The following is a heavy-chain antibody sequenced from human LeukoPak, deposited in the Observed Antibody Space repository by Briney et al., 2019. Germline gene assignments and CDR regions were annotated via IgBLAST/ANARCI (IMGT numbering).Heavy chain of an antibody. D-gene: IGHD6-13*01. J-gene: IGHJ4*02. V-gene: IGHV3-7*01. CDR1: GFNFGNYW. CDR2: IKQDGNEK. CDR3: AKGSRLRPFDY. Sequence: GGSLRLSCAGSGFNFGNYWMSWVRQTPGKGLEWVANIKQDGNEKFYVDSVRGRFNIFRENAKNSLYLQMNSLRAEDTAVYYCAKGSRLRPFDYWGQGTLVTVSS.